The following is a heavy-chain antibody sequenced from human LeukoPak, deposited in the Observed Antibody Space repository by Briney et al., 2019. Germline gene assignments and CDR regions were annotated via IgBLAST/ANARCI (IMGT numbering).Heavy chain of an antibody. CDR1: GFSFSSYA. CDR3: AHPRRSSGYLDAFDM. CDR2: ISDSGGRT. Sequence: TGGSLRLSCAASGFSFSSYAMAWVRQAPGKGLEWVSTISDSGGRTYYADSVRGRFSISRDNSKNTLYLQMNSLRAEDTAVYYCAHPRRSSGYLDAFDMWGQGTRVTVSS. D-gene: IGHD3-22*01. J-gene: IGHJ3*02. V-gene: IGHV3-23*01.